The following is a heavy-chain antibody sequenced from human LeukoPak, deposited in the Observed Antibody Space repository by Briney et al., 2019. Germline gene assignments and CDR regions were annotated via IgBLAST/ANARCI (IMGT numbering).Heavy chain of an antibody. CDR1: GFTFSSYA. Sequence: PGGSLRLSCAASGFTFSSYAMSWVRQAPGKGLEWVSAISGSGGSTYYADSVKGRFTISRDNSKNTLYLQMNRLRAEDTAVYYCAKEGLYDYSNYYFDYWGRGTLVTVSS. CDR3: AKEGLYDYSNYYFDY. D-gene: IGHD4-11*01. CDR2: ISGSGGST. J-gene: IGHJ4*02. V-gene: IGHV3-23*01.